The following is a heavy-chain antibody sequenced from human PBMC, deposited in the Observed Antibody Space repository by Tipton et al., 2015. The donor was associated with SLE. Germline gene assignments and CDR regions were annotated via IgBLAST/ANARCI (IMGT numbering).Heavy chain of an antibody. CDR1: GFTFSSYA. V-gene: IGHV3-64D*06. D-gene: IGHD3-22*01. Sequence: SLRLSCSASGFTFSSYAMHWVRQAPGKGLEYVSAISSNGGSTYYADSVKGRFTISRDNSKNTLYPQMSSLRAEDTAVYYCVKPYYDSSGLGYWGQGTLVTVSS. J-gene: IGHJ4*02. CDR2: ISSNGGST. CDR3: VKPYYDSSGLGY.